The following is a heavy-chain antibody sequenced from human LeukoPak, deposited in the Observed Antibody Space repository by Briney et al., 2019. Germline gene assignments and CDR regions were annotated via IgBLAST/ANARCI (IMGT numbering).Heavy chain of an antibody. J-gene: IGHJ6*02. D-gene: IGHD2-15*01. V-gene: IGHV4-59*01. CDR3: ASSYCSGGSCGLGGYYYYGMDV. CDR1: GGSISSYY. Sequence: SETLSLTRTVSGGSISSYYWSWIRQPPGKGLEWIGYIYYSGSTNYNPSLKSRVTISVDTSKNQFSLKLSSVTAADTAVYYCASSYCSGGSCGLGGYYYYGMDVWGQGTTVTVSS. CDR2: IYYSGST.